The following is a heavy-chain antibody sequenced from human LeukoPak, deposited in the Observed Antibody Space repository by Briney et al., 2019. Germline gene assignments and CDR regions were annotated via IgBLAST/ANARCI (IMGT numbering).Heavy chain of an antibody. CDR2: ISGSGGST. CDR1: GFTFSSYA. J-gene: IGHJ4*02. CDR3: AKSSGYYYVRYYFDY. V-gene: IGHV3-23*01. D-gene: IGHD3-22*01. Sequence: GGSLRLSCAGSGFTFSSYAMSWVRQAPGKGLEWVSAISGSGGSTYYADSVKGRFTISRDNSKNTLYLQMNSLRAEDTAVYYCAKSSGYYYVRYYFDYWGQGTLVTVSS.